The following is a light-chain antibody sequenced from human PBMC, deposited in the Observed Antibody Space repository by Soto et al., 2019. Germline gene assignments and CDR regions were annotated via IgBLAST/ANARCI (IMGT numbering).Light chain of an antibody. V-gene: IGKV3-15*01. Sequence: IVLTQSPATLSVSPGEKATLSCRASQSVNSTLAWYQQKPGQAPRLLIYGTSTRATGIPARFSGSESGTDFTLIISSLQSEDFAVYYCQQYNNWPPGYTFGQGTKLEL. J-gene: IGKJ2*01. CDR1: QSVNST. CDR3: QQYNNWPPGYT. CDR2: GTS.